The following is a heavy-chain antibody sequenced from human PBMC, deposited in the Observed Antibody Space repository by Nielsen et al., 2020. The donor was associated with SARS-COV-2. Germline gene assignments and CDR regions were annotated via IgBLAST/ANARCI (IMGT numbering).Heavy chain of an antibody. Sequence: GESLKISCAASGFPFMRYAMSWVRQAPGKGLEWVSSIGAIDGSTNYAESLRGRFTISRDNSKNTLYLQINSLRAEDTAVFYCAKDHHYSGRSFDYWGQGTLVTVSS. V-gene: IGHV3-23*01. CDR3: AKDHHYSGRSFDY. CDR1: GFPFMRYA. D-gene: IGHD1-26*01. J-gene: IGHJ4*02. CDR2: IGAIDGST.